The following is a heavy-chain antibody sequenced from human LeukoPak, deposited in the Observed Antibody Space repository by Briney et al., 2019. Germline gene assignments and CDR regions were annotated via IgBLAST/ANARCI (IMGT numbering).Heavy chain of an antibody. CDR2: ISWNSGSI. Sequence: GGSLRLSCAASGFTFDDYAMHWVRQATGKGLEWVSGISWNSGSIGYADSVKGRFTISRDNAKNSLYLQMNSLRAEDTAVYYCAKDNLYSSGCDYWGQGTLVTVSS. CDR3: AKDNLYSSGCDY. D-gene: IGHD6-19*01. CDR1: GFTFDDYA. J-gene: IGHJ4*02. V-gene: IGHV3-9*01.